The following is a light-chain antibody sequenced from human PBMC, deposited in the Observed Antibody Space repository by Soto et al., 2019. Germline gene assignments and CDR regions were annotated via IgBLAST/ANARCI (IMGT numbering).Light chain of an antibody. CDR3: SSYTSSSLYV. V-gene: IGLV2-14*01. Sequence: QSALTQPASVSGSPGQSNTISCTGTSSDVGYSNYVSWYQQLPGKAPKLMIYDVSDRPSGVSNRFSGSKSGSTASLTISGLQAEDEADYYCSSYTSSSLYVFGTGTKLTVL. CDR1: SSDVGYSNY. J-gene: IGLJ1*01. CDR2: DVS.